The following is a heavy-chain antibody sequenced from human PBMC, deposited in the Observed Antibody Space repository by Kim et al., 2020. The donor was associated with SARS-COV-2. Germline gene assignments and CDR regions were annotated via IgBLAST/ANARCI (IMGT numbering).Heavy chain of an antibody. CDR2: ISSSGSTI. V-gene: IGHV3-48*03. Sequence: GGSLRLSCAASGFTFSSYEMNWVRQAPGKGLEWVSYISSSGSTIYYADSVKGRFTISRDNAKNSLYLQMNSLRAEDTAVYYCARVRNEGAFDIWGQGTMVTVSS. J-gene: IGHJ3*02. CDR3: ARVRNEGAFDI. CDR1: GFTFSSYE.